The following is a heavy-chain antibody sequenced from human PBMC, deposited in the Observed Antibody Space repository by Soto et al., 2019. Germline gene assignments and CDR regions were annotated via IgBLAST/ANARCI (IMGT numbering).Heavy chain of an antibody. J-gene: IGHJ6*02. CDR2: ISGSGGST. CDR1: GFTFSSYA. V-gene: IGHV3-23*01. CDR3: AKPLRFLEWLPTQKYYYYGMDV. D-gene: IGHD3-3*01. Sequence: PGGSLRLSCAASGFTFSSYAMSWVRQAPGKGLEWVSAISGSGGSTYYADYVKGRFTISRDNSKNTLYLQMNSLRAEDTAVYYCAKPLRFLEWLPTQKYYYYGMDVWGQGTTVTVSS.